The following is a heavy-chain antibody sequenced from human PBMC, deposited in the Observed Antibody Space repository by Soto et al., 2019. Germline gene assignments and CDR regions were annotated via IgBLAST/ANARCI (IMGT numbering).Heavy chain of an antibody. D-gene: IGHD4-17*01. V-gene: IGHV4-34*01. CDR1: GGSFSGYY. CDR2: INHSGST. J-gene: IGHJ6*03. CDR3: ARSTVYYYYYYYMDV. Sequence: QVQLQQWGAGLLKPSETLSLTCAVYGGSFSGYYWSWIRQPPGKGLEWIGEINHSGSTNYNPSLKSRVTISVDTSKNQCSLKLSSVTAADTAVYYCARSTVYYYYYYYMDVWGKGTTVTVSS.